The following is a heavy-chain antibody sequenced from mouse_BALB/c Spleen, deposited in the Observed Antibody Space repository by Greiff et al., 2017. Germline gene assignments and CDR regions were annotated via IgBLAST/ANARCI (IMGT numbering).Heavy chain of an antibody. V-gene: IGHV1S22*01. CDR2: IYPGSGST. D-gene: IGHD1-1*01. J-gene: IGHJ1*01. CDR3: TRANGSSYWYFDV. Sequence: LQQPGSELVRPGASVKLSCKASGYTFTSYWMHWVKQRPGQGLEWIGNIYPGSGSTNYDEKFKSKATLTVDTSSSTAYMQLSSLTSEDSAVYYCTRANGSSYWYFDVWGAGTTVTVSS. CDR1: GYTFTSYW.